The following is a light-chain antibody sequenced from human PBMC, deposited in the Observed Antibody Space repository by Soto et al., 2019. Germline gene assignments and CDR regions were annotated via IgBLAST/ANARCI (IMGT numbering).Light chain of an antibody. CDR2: DVS. Sequence: QSALTQPASVSGSPGQSITISCTGTSSDVGGYNYVSWYQQHPGNAPKLMIYDVSNRPSGVSNRFSGSKSGNTASLTISGLPAEDEGDYYCASYTTSVSYVFGSGTKLTVL. CDR3: ASYTTSVSYV. J-gene: IGLJ1*01. V-gene: IGLV2-14*01. CDR1: SSDVGGYNY.